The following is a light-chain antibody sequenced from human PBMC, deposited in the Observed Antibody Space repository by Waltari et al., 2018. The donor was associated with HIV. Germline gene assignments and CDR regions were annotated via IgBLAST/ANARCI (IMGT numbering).Light chain of an antibody. J-gene: IGKJ2*01. CDR3: QQYYTTPLT. CDR1: PSILSSSNNKHF. CDR2: WAS. Sequence: DIVMTQSPDPLAGSLDERATIHCQSSPSILSSSNNKHFLAWYQQKPGQPPKLLIYWASTRESGVPDRFSGSGSETDFTLTISSLQAEDVAVYYCQQYYTTPLTFGQGTKLEIK. V-gene: IGKV4-1*01.